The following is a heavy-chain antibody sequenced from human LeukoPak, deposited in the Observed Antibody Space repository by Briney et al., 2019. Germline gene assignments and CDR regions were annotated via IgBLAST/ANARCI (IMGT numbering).Heavy chain of an antibody. D-gene: IGHD5-12*01. J-gene: IGHJ3*02. CDR3: ARGAVDIVAGGAFDI. CDR1: GGSISSYY. Sequence: SETLSLTCTVSGGSISSYYWSWIRQPPGEGLEFIGYIYYSGSTNYNPSLKSRVTISVDTSKNQFSLKLSSVTAADTAVYYCARGAVDIVAGGAFDIWGQGTMVTVSS. V-gene: IGHV4-59*08. CDR2: IYYSGST.